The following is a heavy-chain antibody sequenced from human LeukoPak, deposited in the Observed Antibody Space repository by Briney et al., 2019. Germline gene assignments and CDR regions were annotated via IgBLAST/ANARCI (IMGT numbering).Heavy chain of an antibody. D-gene: IGHD6-19*01. Sequence: GASVKVSCKASGYTFTSYYMHWVRQAPGQGLEWMGIINPSGGSTSYAQKFQGRVTITADESTSTAYMELSSLRSEDTAVYYCARSEELRDWNPSGEYSSGWYGLVWGQGTLVTVSS. CDR2: INPSGGST. V-gene: IGHV1-46*01. J-gene: IGHJ4*02. CDR1: GYTFTSYY. CDR3: ARSEELRDWNPSGEYSSGWYGLV.